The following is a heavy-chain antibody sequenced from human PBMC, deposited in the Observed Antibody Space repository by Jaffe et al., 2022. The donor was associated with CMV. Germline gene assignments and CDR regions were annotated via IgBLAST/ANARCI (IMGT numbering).Heavy chain of an antibody. CDR2: ISGSGGST. V-gene: IGHV3-23*01. Sequence: EVQLLESGGGLVQPGGSLRLSCAASGFTFSSYAMSWVRQAPGKGLEWVSAISGSGGSTYYADSVKGRFTISRDNSKNTLYLQMNSLRAEDTAVYYCAKETGVRGVIGLYYYYGMDVWGQGTTVTVSS. D-gene: IGHD3-10*01. CDR3: AKETGVRGVIGLYYYYGMDV. CDR1: GFTFSSYA. J-gene: IGHJ6*02.